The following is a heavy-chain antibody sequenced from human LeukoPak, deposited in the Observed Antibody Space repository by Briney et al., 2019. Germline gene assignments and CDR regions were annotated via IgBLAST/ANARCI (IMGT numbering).Heavy chain of an antibody. V-gene: IGHV4-34*01. CDR2: INHSGST. CDR3: ARRIYGSGSSSFDY. Sequence: SETLSLTCAVYGGSFSGYYWSWIRQPPGKGLEWVGEINHSGSTNYNPSLKSRVTISVDTSKNQFSLKLSSVTAADTAVYYCARRIYGSGSSSFDYWGQGTLVTVSS. D-gene: IGHD3-10*01. CDR1: GGSFSGYY. J-gene: IGHJ4*02.